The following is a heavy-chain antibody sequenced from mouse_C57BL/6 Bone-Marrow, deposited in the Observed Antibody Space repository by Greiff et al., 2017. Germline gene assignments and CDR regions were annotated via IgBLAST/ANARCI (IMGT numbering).Heavy chain of an antibody. V-gene: IGHV1-26*01. CDR3: ARRVPSYYYGSSLDY. CDR2: INPNNGGT. CDR1: GYTFTDYY. D-gene: IGHD1-1*01. J-gene: IGHJ2*01. Sequence: EVQLQQSGPELVKPGASVKISCKASGYTFTDYYMNWVKQSPGQSLEWIGDINPNNGGTSYNQKFKGKATLTVDKSSSTAYMELRSLTSEDSAVYYCARRVPSYYYGSSLDYWGQGTTLTVSS.